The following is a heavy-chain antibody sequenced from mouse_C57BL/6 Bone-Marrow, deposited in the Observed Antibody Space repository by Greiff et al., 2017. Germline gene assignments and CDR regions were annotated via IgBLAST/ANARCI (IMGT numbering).Heavy chain of an antibody. D-gene: IGHD1-1*01. J-gene: IGHJ1*03. CDR3: ARNYYGSSSSYWYFEV. V-gene: IGHV5-6*01. Sequence: VQLQQSGGDLVKPGGSLKLSCAASGFTFSSYGMSWVRQTPDKRLEWVATISSGGSYTYYPDSVKGRFTISRDNAKNTLYLQMSSLKSEDTAMYYCARNYYGSSSSYWYFEVWGTGTTVTVSS. CDR1: GFTFSSYG. CDR2: ISSGGSYT.